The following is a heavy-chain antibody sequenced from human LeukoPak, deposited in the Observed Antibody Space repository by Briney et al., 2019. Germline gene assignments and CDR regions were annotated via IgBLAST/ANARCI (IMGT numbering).Heavy chain of an antibody. CDR1: GFTFSSYA. V-gene: IGHV3-9*01. CDR3: AKDGNLGYYGDPGYFDY. D-gene: IGHD4-17*01. Sequence: GGTLRLSCAASGFTFSSYAMSWVRQAPGKGLEWVSGISWNSGSIGYADSVKGRFTISRDNAKNSLYLQMNSLRAEDTALYYCAKDGNLGYYGDPGYFDYWGQGTLVTVSS. CDR2: ISWNSGSI. J-gene: IGHJ4*02.